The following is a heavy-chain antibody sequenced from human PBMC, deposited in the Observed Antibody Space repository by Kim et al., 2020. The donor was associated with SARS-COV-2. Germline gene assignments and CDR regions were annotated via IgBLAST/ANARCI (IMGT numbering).Heavy chain of an antibody. CDR3: AKDPVPPYMAWLRLTDYYYGMDV. D-gene: IGHD5-12*01. CDR1: GFTFSSYG. CDR2: ISYDGSNK. V-gene: IGHV3-30*18. J-gene: IGHJ6*02. Sequence: GGSLRLSCAASGFTFSSYGMHWVRQAPGKGLEWVAVISYDGSNKYYADSVKGRFTISRDNSKNTLYLQMNSLRAEDTAVYYCAKDPVPPYMAWLRLTDYYYGMDVWGQGTTVTVSS.